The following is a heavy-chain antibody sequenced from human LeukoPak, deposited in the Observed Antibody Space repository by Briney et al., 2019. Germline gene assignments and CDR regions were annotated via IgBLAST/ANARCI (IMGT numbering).Heavy chain of an antibody. CDR3: ASTGYSSGWPDY. V-gene: IGHV3-21*01. CDR2: ISSSSYI. J-gene: IGHJ4*02. CDR1: GFTFSSYS. D-gene: IGHD6-19*01. Sequence: GGSLRLSCAASGFTFSSYSMNWVRQAPGKGLEWVSSISSSSYIYYADSVKGRFTISRDNAKNSLYLQMNSLRAEDTAVYYCASTGYSSGWPDYWGQGTLVTVSS.